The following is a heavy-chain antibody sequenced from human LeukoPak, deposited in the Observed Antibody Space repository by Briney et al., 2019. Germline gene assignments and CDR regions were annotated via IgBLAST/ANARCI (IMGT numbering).Heavy chain of an antibody. Sequence: SETLSLTCTVSGGSISSSSYYWGWIRQPPGKGLEWIGSIYYSGSTYYNPPLKSRVTISVDTSKNQFSLKLSSVTAADTAVYYCARLTVGDIVVVPAAHYFDYWGQGTLVTVSS. D-gene: IGHD2-2*01. CDR3: ARLTVGDIVVVPAAHYFDY. J-gene: IGHJ4*02. CDR2: IYYSGST. CDR1: GGSISSSSYY. V-gene: IGHV4-39*01.